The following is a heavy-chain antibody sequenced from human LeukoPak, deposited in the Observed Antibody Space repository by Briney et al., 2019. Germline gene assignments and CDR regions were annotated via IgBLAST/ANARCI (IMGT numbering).Heavy chain of an antibody. V-gene: IGHV1-8*01. CDR3: ARGGGYYYDSSGYSNWFDP. CDR2: MNHNSGNT. D-gene: IGHD3-22*01. J-gene: IGHJ5*02. Sequence: ASVKVSCKASGYTFTSYDINWVRQATGQGLEWMGWMNHNSGNTGYAQKFQGRVTITRNTSISTAYMELSSLRSEDTAVYYCARGGGYYYDSSGYSNWFDPWGQGTLVTVSS. CDR1: GYTFTSYD.